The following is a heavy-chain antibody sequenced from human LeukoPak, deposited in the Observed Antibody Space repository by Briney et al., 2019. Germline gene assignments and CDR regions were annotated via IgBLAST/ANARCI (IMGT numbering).Heavy chain of an antibody. CDR2: ITENRAIT. CDR1: GFTFSNYF. J-gene: IGHJ4*02. V-gene: IGHV3-64*01. D-gene: IGHD3/OR15-3a*01. CDR3: ARDDPRTDWLLDD. Sequence: GGSLSLACGAAGFTFSNYFMHWVRQAPGEGLEYVSAITENRAITFYANSVKGRLTISRDNSKSTVSLQMGSLRVEDMAVYYCARDDPRTDWLLDDWGQGTLVTVSS.